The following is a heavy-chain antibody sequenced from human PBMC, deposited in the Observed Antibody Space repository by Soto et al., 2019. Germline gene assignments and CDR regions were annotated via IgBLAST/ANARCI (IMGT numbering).Heavy chain of an antibody. J-gene: IGHJ4*02. CDR1: VGSISSSSYY. CDR2: IYYSGST. Sequence: PSETLSLTCTVSVGSISSSSYYWGWIRQPPGKGLEWIGSIYYSGSTYYNPSLKSRVTISVDTSKNQFSLKLSSVTAADTAVYYCARVYDILTGSAFGTLDYWGQGTLVTVSS. D-gene: IGHD3-9*01. CDR3: ARVYDILTGSAFGTLDY. V-gene: IGHV4-39*01.